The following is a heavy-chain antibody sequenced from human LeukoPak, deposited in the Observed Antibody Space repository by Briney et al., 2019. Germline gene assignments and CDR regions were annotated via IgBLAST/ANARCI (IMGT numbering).Heavy chain of an antibody. D-gene: IGHD3-22*01. Sequence: PGGSLRLSCAASGFSFSGYAMSWVHQAPGKGLEWVSIISSSGGSTNYTESVKGRFTISRDNSKNTLYLQMNSLRVEDTAMYYCAKSAYDRSGYYRWGQGTLVTVSS. J-gene: IGHJ4*02. CDR1: GFSFSGYA. CDR3: AKSAYDRSGYYR. V-gene: IGHV3-23*01. CDR2: ISSSGGST.